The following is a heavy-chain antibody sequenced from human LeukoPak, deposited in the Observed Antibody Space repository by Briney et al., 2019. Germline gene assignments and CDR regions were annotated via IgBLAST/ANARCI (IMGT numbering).Heavy chain of an antibody. CDR3: ARARRSSSWVYYFDY. CDR1: GGSFSGYY. V-gene: IGHV4-34*01. CDR2: INHSGST. D-gene: IGHD6-13*01. J-gene: IGHJ4*02. Sequence: SETLSLTCAVYGGSFSGYYWSWIRQPPGKGLEWIGEINHSGSTNYNPSLKSRVTISVDTSKNQFSLKLSSVTAADTAVYYCARARRSSSWVYYFDYWGQGTLVTVSS.